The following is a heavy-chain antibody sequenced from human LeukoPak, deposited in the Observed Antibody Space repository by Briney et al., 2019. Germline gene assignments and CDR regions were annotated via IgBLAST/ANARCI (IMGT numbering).Heavy chain of an antibody. D-gene: IGHD2-2*01. CDR3: ATARGVVVPGMDV. J-gene: IGHJ6*03. CDR2: IIPIFGTA. Sequence: GAPVKVSCKASGYTFTSYDINWVRQATGQGLEWMGRIIPIFGTANYAQKFQGRVTITTDESTGTAYMELSSLRSEDTAVYYCATARGVVVPGMDVWGKGTTVTVSS. CDR1: GYTFTSYD. V-gene: IGHV1-69*05.